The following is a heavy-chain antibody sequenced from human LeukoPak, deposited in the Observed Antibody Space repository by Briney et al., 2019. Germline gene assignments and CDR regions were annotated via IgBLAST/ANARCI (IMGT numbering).Heavy chain of an antibody. CDR2: IYTSGST. J-gene: IGHJ3*02. V-gene: IGHV4-4*07. CDR3: ARASPMAREDAFDI. Sequence: SETLSLTCTASGGSISSYYWSWIRQPAGKGLEWIGRIYTSGSTNYNPSLKSRVTMSVDTSQNQFSLKLSSVTAADTAVYYCARASPMAREDAFDIWGQGTMVTVSS. D-gene: IGHD2-8*01. CDR1: GGSISSYY.